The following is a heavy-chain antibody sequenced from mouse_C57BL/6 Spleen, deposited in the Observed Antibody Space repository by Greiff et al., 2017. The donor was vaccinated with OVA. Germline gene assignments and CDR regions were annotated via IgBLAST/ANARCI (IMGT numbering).Heavy chain of an antibody. CDR1: GYTFTSYG. J-gene: IGHJ4*01. CDR3: ARIYYDYGGAMDY. V-gene: IGHV1-81*01. Sequence: VQLQQSGAELARPGASVKLSCKASGYTFTSYGISWVKQRTGQGLEWIGEIYPRRGNTYYNEKFKGKATLTADKSSSTAYMELRSLTSEDSAVYFCARIYYDYGGAMDYWGQGTSVTVSS. CDR2: IYPRRGNT. D-gene: IGHD2-4*01.